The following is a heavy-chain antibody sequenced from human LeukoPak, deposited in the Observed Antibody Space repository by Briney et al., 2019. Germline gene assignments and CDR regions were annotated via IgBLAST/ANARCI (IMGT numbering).Heavy chain of an antibody. D-gene: IGHD3-10*01. CDR1: GGSFSGYY. CDR3: AKDRSGSESYYSDY. CDR2: IYYSGST. J-gene: IGHJ4*02. Sequence: SETLSLTCAVYGGSFSGYYWSWIRQPPGKGLEWIGYIYYSGSTNYNPSLKSRVTISVDTSKNQFSLKLSSVTAADTAVYYCAKDRSGSESYYSDYWGQGTLVTVSS. V-gene: IGHV4-59*01.